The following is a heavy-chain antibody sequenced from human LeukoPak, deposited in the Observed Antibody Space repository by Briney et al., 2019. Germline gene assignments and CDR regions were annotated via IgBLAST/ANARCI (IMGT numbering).Heavy chain of an antibody. D-gene: IGHD5-12*01. CDR3: AISKSGYSGYDAFDP. J-gene: IGHJ5*02. V-gene: IGHV1-69*13. Sequence: SVKVSCKASGGTFISYAISWVRQAPGQGLEWMGGIIPIFGTADYAQKFQGRVTITADESTSTAYMELSSLRSEDTAVYYCAISKSGYSGYDAFDPWGQGTLVTVSS. CDR1: GGTFISYA. CDR2: IIPIFGTA.